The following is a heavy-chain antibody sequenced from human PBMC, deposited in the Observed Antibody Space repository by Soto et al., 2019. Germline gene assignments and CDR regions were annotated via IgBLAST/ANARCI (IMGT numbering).Heavy chain of an antibody. CDR1: GGTFSSYA. CDR3: ATVLDYGDYSLYWYFDL. CDR2: IIPIFGTA. J-gene: IGHJ2*01. V-gene: IGHV1-69*13. D-gene: IGHD4-17*01. Sequence: ASVKVSCKASGGTFSSYAISWVRQAPGQGLEWMGGIIPIFGTANYAQKFQGRVTITADESTSTAYMELSSLRSEDTAVYYCATVLDYGDYSLYWYFDLWGRGTLVTVSS.